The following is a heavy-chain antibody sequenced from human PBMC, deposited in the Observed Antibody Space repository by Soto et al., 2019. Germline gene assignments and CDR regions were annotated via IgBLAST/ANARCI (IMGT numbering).Heavy chain of an antibody. CDR3: AGDGRYYDFWSGYYSDYYYYGMDV. D-gene: IGHD3-3*01. J-gene: IGHJ6*02. CDR2: IYSGGST. CDR1: GFTASSNY. V-gene: IGHV3-53*01. Sequence: GGSLRLSCAASGFTASSNYMSWVRQAPGKGLEWVSVIYSGGSTYYADSVKGRFTISRDNSKNTLYLQMNSLRAEDTAVYYCAGDGRYYDFWSGYYSDYYYYGMDVWGQGTTVTVSS.